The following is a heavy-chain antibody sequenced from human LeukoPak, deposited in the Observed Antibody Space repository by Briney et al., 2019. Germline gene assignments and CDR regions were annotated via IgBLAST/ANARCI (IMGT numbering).Heavy chain of an antibody. J-gene: IGHJ4*02. V-gene: IGHV1-69*05. CDR1: GGTFSSYA. CDR2: IIPIFGTA. D-gene: IGHD2-2*01. CDR3: ARVYCSSTSCYEVDY. Sequence: GASVKVSCKASGGTFSSYAISWVRQAPGLGLEWMGGIIPIFGTANYAQKFQGRVTITTDESTSTAYMELSSLRSEDTAVYYCARVYCSSTSCYEVDYWGQGTLVTVSS.